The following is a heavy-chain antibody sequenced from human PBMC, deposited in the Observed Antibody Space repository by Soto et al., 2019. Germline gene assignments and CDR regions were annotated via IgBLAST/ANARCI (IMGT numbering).Heavy chain of an antibody. CDR2: IYYSGNT. V-gene: IGHV4-30-4*02. CDR3: AGYCSSSICTEDHYFALEV. Sequence: PSETLSLTCSVSGGSISSGYYYWSWIRQPPGKGLEWIGNIYYSGNTYYNPSLKSRLIISIDTSKNQFSLKVGSVSAADTARYFCAGYCSSSICTEDHYFALEVWGQGTTVTVSS. D-gene: IGHD2-2*01. J-gene: IGHJ6*02. CDR1: GGSISSGYYY.